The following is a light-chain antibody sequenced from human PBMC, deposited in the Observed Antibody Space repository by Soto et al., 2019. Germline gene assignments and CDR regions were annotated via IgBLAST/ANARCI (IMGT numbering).Light chain of an antibody. J-gene: IGLJ1*01. V-gene: IGLV2-14*01. CDR1: SSDVGGYNY. CDR3: SSYTSSSTLYV. CDR2: EVS. Sequence: QSALTQPASVSGSPGQSITISCTGTSSDVGGYNYVSWYQQHPGKAPKLMIYEVSNRPSGVSNRFSGSKSGNTASLTISGLQAEDEADYYCSSYTSSSTLYVFXTGTKGTVL.